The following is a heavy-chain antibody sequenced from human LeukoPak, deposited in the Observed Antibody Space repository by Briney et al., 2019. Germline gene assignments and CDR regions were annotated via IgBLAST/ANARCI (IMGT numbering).Heavy chain of an antibody. CDR1: GGSISSYY. D-gene: IGHD6-19*01. V-gene: IGHV4-59*01. Sequence: SETLSLTCTVSGGSISSYYWSWIRQPPGKGLEWIGYIYYSGSTNYNPSLKSRVTISVDTSKNQFSLKLSSVTAADTAVYYCARYSSGWQVGYFDYWGQGTLVTVSS. CDR3: ARYSSGWQVGYFDY. J-gene: IGHJ4*02. CDR2: IYYSGST.